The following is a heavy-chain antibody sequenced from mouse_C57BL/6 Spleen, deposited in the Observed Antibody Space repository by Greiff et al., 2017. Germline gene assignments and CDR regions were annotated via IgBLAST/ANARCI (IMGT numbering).Heavy chain of an antibody. D-gene: IGHD2-1*01. V-gene: IGHV1-15*01. CDR1: GYTFTDYE. J-gene: IGHJ1*03. Sequence: VQLQQSGAELVRPGASVTLSCKASGYTFTDYEMHWVKQTPVHGLEWIGAIDPETGGTAYNQKFKGKAILTADKSSSTAYMELRSLTSEDSAVYYCTRSDLLWYCDVWGTGTTVTVSS. CDR2: IDPETGGT. CDR3: TRSDLLWYCDV.